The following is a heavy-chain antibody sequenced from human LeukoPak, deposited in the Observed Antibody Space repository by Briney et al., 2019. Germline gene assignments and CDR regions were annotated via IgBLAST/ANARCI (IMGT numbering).Heavy chain of an antibody. CDR3: ARDRNEGSSMTYMDV. Sequence: EASVKVSCKASGDTFTSHYMHWVRQAPGQGLEWMGIINPSGGSTSYAQKFQGRVTMTRDMSTSTVYMELSSLRSEDTAVYYCARDRNEGSSMTYMDVWGKGTTVTVSS. CDR2: INPSGGST. J-gene: IGHJ6*03. CDR1: GDTFTSHY. V-gene: IGHV1-46*01. D-gene: IGHD6-13*01.